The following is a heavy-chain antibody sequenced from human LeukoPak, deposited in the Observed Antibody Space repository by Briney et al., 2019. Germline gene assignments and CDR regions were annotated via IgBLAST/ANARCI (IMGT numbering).Heavy chain of an antibody. CDR2: IKSKTDGGTT. V-gene: IGHV3-15*01. J-gene: IGHJ4*02. CDR3: TTDISLWFGEYHDY. Sequence: GGSLRLSCAASGFTFSNAWMSWVRQAPGKGLEWVGRIKSKTDGGTTDYATPVKGRFTISRDDSKNTLYLQMNSLKTEDTAVYYCTTDISLWFGEYHDYWGQGTLVTVSS. D-gene: IGHD3-10*01. CDR1: GFTFSNAW.